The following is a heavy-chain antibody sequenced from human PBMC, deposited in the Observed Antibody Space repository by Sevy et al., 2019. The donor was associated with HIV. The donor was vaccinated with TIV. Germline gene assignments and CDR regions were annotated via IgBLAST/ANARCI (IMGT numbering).Heavy chain of an antibody. CDR1: RYSLNKFS. J-gene: IGHJ4*02. Sequence: ASVKVSCRISRYSLNKFSMHWVRQAPGKGLEWMGSFDPEDGERIYAQKFQGIFSMTEDTSTDTAYMELSSLRPDDTAVYYCAITREYYSDTSGYFDYWGQGTLVTVSS. CDR2: FDPEDGER. V-gene: IGHV1-24*01. CDR3: AITREYYSDTSGYFDY. D-gene: IGHD3-22*01.